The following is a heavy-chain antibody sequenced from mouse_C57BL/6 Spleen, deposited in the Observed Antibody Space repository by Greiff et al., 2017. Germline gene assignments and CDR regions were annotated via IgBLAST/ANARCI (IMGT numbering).Heavy chain of an antibody. V-gene: IGHV1-50*01. CDR3: ARGPYYGHY. Sequence: QVQLQQPGAELVKPGASVKLSCKASGYTFTSYWMQWVKQRPGQGLEWIGEIDPSDSYTNYNQKFKGRATLTVDTSSSTAYMQLSSLTSEDSAVYYCARGPYYGHYWGQGTTLTVSS. J-gene: IGHJ2*01. D-gene: IGHD1-1*01. CDR1: GYTFTSYW. CDR2: IDPSDSYT.